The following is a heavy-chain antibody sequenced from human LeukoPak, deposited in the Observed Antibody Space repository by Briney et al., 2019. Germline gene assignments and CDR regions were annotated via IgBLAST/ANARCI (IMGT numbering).Heavy chain of an antibody. CDR2: ISASTGII. J-gene: IGHJ4*02. D-gene: IGHD5-24*01. Sequence: GGSLRLSCAASGFTFSSYSMNWVRQAPGKGLEWVSYISASTGIIYYADSVKGRFIISRDNSKNTVYLQMNSLSAEDAAVYYCVKDDGWVQYANWGQGTLVTVSS. CDR3: VKDDGWVQYAN. V-gene: IGHV3-48*01. CDR1: GFTFSSYS.